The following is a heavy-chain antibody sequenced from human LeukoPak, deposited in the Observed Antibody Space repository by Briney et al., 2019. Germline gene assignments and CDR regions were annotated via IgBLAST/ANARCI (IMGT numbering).Heavy chain of an antibody. CDR3: ARLKYGSSWYSGYAFDI. CDR2: IYYSGST. Sequence: SETLSLTRTVSGGSISSYYRGWVRQPPGKGLEWIGYIYYSGSTNYNPPLKSRFTISLDTSKNQFSLSLSSVTAADTAVYYCARLKYGSSWYSGYAFDIWGQGTMVTVSS. D-gene: IGHD6-13*01. V-gene: IGHV4-59*01. J-gene: IGHJ3*02. CDR1: GGSISSYY.